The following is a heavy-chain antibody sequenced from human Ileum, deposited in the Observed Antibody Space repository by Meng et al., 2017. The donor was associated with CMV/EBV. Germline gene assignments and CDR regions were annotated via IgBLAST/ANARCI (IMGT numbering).Heavy chain of an antibody. V-gene: IGHV3-30*02. D-gene: IGHD2-2*01. CDR1: GFTFSSYG. CDR3: AKRTVVVPAALGPREYYFDR. J-gene: IGHJ4*02. Sequence: GGSLRLSCAASGFTFSSYGMHWVRQTPDKWLDWVAFIRYDGSNKYYADSVKRRFTISRDNSKNTLYLQMNSLRAEDTAVYYCAKRTVVVPAALGPREYYFDRWGQGTLVTVSS. CDR2: IRYDGSNK.